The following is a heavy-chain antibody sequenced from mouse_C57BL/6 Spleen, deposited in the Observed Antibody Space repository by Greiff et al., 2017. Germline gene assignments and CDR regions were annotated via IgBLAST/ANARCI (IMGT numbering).Heavy chain of an antibody. Sequence: VQLQQSGPELVKPGASVKISCKASGYSFTDYNMNWVKQSNGKSLEWIGVINPNYGTTSYNQKFKGKATLTVDQSSSTAYMQLNSLTSEDSAVYYCARTITTVVAPYYYAMDYWGQGTSVTVSS. J-gene: IGHJ4*01. CDR1: GYSFTDYN. CDR3: ARTITTVVAPYYYAMDY. D-gene: IGHD1-1*01. CDR2: INPNYGTT. V-gene: IGHV1-39*01.